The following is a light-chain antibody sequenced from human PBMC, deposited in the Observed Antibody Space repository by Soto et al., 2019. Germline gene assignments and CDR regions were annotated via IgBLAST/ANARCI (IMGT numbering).Light chain of an antibody. Sequence: EIVMTQSPATLSVSPGGRATLSCRASQSISDTLAWYQQKPGQAPRLLIHGASTRAPGFPARFSGSGSGTDFPLTISSLQSEDFAVYYCQQYDNWPWTFGQGTNVEIK. V-gene: IGKV3-15*01. CDR1: QSISDT. J-gene: IGKJ1*01. CDR2: GAS. CDR3: QQYDNWPWT.